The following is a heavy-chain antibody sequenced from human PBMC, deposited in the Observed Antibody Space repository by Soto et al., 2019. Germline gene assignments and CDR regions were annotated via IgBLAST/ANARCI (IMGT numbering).Heavy chain of an antibody. CDR2: IIPIFATT. CDR3: ARAPPTCTGCSFYQGSPYYF. D-gene: IGHD2-15*01. J-gene: IGHJ4*01. V-gene: IGHV1-69*01. Sequence: GQGLEWLGWIIPIFATTTYAQKFQGRVTITADESTSTAYMELSSLRSEDTAVYYCARAPPTCTGCSFYQGSPYYF.